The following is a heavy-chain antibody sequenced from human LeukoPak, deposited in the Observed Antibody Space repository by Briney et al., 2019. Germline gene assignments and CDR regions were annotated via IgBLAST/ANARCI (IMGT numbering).Heavy chain of an antibody. J-gene: IGHJ4*02. CDR3: ARGRDNSGYYAADS. CDR1: GGSISSGDCY. CDR2: IYYSGST. V-gene: IGHV4-31*03. Sequence: SETLSLTCTVSGGSISSGDCYWSSICQHPGKGLEWIGYIYYSGSTYYKPSLRSRLTISVDTSKNQFSLKLSSVTAADTAVYYCARGRDNSGYYAADSWGQGILVTVSS. D-gene: IGHD3-22*01.